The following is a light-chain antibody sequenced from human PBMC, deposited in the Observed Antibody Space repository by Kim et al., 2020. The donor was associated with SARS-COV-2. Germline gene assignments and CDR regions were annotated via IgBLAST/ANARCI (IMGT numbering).Light chain of an antibody. V-gene: IGLV2-11*01. CDR2: DVS. CDR3: CSYAGNYYHYV. Sequence: QSVTISCTGTRSDVGGYNSVSWYQQRPGKAPKLMIYDVSKRPSGVPDRFSASKSGNTASLTISGLQGEDEADYYCCSYAGNYYHYVFGTGTKVTVL. J-gene: IGLJ1*01. CDR1: RSDVGGYNS.